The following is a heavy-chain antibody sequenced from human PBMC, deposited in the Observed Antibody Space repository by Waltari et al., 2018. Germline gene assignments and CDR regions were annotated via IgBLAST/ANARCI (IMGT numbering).Heavy chain of an antibody. D-gene: IGHD5-12*01. J-gene: IGHJ5*02. V-gene: IGHV3-53*01. Sequence: EAQLVESGGGLIQPGGSLRLSCAASGFNVNYNYMSWVRQAPGKGVEWVSVIYAGGNTYYADSVKGRFTVSRDTSKNTLYLQMNSLRVDDTAIYYCARAGLGSPLEWQRVFDLWGLGTLVTVSS. CDR3: ARAGLGSPLEWQRVFDL. CDR1: GFNVNYNY. CDR2: IYAGGNT.